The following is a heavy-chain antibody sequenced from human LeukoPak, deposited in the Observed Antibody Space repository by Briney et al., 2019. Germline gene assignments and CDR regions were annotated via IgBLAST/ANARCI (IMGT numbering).Heavy chain of an antibody. V-gene: IGHV4-38-2*01. CDR3: ARRWGGSGTWFDP. CDR1: GYSISSGYY. Sequence: SETLSLTCAVSGYSISSGYYWGWIRQPPGKGLEWIGSIYHSGSTYYNPSLKSRVTMSVDTSKNQFSLKLSSVTAADTAVYYCARRWGGSGTWFDPWGQGTLVTVSS. J-gene: IGHJ5*02. CDR2: IYHSGST. D-gene: IGHD6-25*01.